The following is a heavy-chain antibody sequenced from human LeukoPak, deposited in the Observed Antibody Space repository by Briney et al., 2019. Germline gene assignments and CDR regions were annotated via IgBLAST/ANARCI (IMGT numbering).Heavy chain of an antibody. CDR3: ARDRWWLDPQTKYYFDY. D-gene: IGHD2-15*01. V-gene: IGHV4-4*02. CDR2: IHYIRST. J-gene: IGHJ4*02. Sequence: PSGTLSLTRTVSGTSISSTNWWTWVRQSPGKGLEWIGEIHYIRSTNYNPSLKSRVTISVDKSKNQFSLKLSSVTAADTAVYYCARDRWWLDPQTKYYFDYWGQGTLVTVSS. CDR1: GTSISSTNW.